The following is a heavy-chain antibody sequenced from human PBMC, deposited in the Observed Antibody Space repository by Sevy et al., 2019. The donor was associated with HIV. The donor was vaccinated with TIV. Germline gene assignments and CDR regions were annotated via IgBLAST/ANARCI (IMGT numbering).Heavy chain of an antibody. CDR3: AREDIRVAGIGYYFHS. D-gene: IGHD6-19*01. J-gene: IGHJ4*02. Sequence: GGSLRLSCAASGFSISGYGMHWVRQAPGKGLEWVAVIWYDGTNREYADSVKGRFTISRDNSKNTLYLQMNSLRVEDTAVYYCAREDIRVAGIGYYFHSWGQGTLDTVSS. V-gene: IGHV3-33*01. CDR1: GFSISGYG. CDR2: IWYDGTNR.